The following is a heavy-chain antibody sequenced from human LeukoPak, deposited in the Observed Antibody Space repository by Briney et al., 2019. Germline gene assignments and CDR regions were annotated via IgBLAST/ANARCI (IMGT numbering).Heavy chain of an antibody. CDR1: GGSLSSYY. J-gene: IGHJ3*02. CDR3: ARRFGLREVAFDI. CDR2: IYYSGST. V-gene: IGHV4-59*08. D-gene: IGHD3-16*01. Sequence: SETLSLTCTVSGGSLSSYYWSWIRQPPGKGLEWIGYIYYSGSTNYNPSLKSRVTISVDTSKNQFSLKLSSVTAADTAVYYCARRFGLREVAFDIWGQGTMVTVSS.